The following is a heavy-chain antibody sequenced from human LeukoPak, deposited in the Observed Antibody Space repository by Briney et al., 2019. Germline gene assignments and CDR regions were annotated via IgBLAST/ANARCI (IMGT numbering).Heavy chain of an antibody. Sequence: SETLSLTCTVSDGSISSFYWSWIRQPPGKGLEWIAYIYYSGITNYNPSLKSRVTISVDTSKNQFSLKLSSVTAADTAVYYCARDQYGDYDFGYWGQGTLVTVSS. CDR2: IYYSGIT. CDR1: DGSISSFY. D-gene: IGHD4-17*01. V-gene: IGHV4-59*01. CDR3: ARDQYGDYDFGY. J-gene: IGHJ4*02.